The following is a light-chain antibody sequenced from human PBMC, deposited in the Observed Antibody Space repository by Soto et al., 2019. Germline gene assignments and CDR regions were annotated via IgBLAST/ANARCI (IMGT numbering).Light chain of an antibody. CDR1: QSTKNL. V-gene: IGKV1-5*03. CDR3: QQYNSYSQFT. CDR2: KAS. Sequence: DIRMTQSPSTLSASGGARVTITCRASQSTKNLLAWYPQKPGEAPKLLIYKASTLESGVPSRFSGSGSGTEFSLTISCLQPDDVATYHCQQYNSYSQFTFGPGTKVDIK. J-gene: IGKJ3*01.